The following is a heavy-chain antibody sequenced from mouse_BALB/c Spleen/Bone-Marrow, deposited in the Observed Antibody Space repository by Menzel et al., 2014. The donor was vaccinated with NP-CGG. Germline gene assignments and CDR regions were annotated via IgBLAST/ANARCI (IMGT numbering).Heavy chain of an antibody. CDR3: ARSPDGYGFAH. CDR2: IYWDDDK. V-gene: IGHV8-12*01. Sequence: QVTLKVSGPGILQPSQTLSLTCSFSGFSLSTSGMGVSWIRQPSGKGLEWLAHIYWDDDKRYNPTLKSRLTISKDTSSNQVFLKITSVDTADTATYFCARSPDGYGFAHWGQGTLVTVSA. J-gene: IGHJ3*01. D-gene: IGHD2-2*01. CDR1: GFSLSTSGMG.